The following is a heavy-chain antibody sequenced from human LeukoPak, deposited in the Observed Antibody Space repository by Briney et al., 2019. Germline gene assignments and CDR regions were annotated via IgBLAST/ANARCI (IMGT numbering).Heavy chain of an antibody. J-gene: IGHJ4*02. CDR1: GGSVSGSY. CDR2: VSNSGSGST. Sequence: SSETLSLTCTVSGGSVSGSYWNWLRQPPGEGLEWIGYVSNSGSGSTKYNPSLESRVTMSVETSKNQFSLKLSSVTAADTAVYYCAKWNGGRYHFASWGQGTLVTVSS. D-gene: IGHD1-26*01. CDR3: AKWNGGRYHFAS. V-gene: IGHV4-59*02.